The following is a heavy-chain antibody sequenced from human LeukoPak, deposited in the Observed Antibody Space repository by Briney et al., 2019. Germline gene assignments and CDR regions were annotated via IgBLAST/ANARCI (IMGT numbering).Heavy chain of an antibody. CDR1: GNTFSSYT. D-gene: IGHD5-24*01. CDR2: IIPILGVA. J-gene: IGHJ4*02. Sequence: SVKVSCKASGNTFSSYTITWVRQAPGQGLEWMGRIIPILGVANYAQKLQGRVTITADKSTTTDYMELSTLRSEDTAVYYCARDSGDGYIYWGQGTLVTVSS. CDR3: ARDSGDGYIY. V-gene: IGHV1-69*04.